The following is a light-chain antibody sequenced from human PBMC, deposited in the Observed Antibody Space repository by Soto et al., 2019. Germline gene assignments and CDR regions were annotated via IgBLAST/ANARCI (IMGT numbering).Light chain of an antibody. J-gene: IGKJ1*01. CDR3: QQYGSSGT. Sequence: EIVLTQSPGTLSLSPGERATLSCRASQSVSNNYLACYQQKPGQAPRLLIYGASNRATGSQDRFSGSGSGTDFTLTISRLEPEDFAVYYCQQYGSSGTFGQGTKVEIK. CDR2: GAS. CDR1: QSVSNNY. V-gene: IGKV3-20*01.